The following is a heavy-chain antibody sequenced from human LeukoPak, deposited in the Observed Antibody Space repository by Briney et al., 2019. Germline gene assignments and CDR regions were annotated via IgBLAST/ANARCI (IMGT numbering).Heavy chain of an antibody. V-gene: IGHV4-34*01. Sequence: PSETLSLTCAVYGGSFSGYYWSWIRQPPGKGLEWIGEINHSGSTNYNPSLKSRVTISVDTSKNLFSLKLSSVTAADTAVYYCARYDNRIWFDPWGQGTLVTVSS. CDR1: GGSFSGYY. D-gene: IGHD3-22*01. J-gene: IGHJ5*02. CDR2: INHSGST. CDR3: ARYDNRIWFDP.